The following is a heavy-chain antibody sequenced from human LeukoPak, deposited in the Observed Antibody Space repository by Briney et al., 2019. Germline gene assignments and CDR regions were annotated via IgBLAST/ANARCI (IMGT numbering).Heavy chain of an antibody. CDR1: GGTFSSYA. V-gene: IGHV1-69*13. J-gene: IGHJ6*02. CDR3: ASEVSYCSGGSCDYYYYYGMDV. Sequence: SVTVSCKASGGTFSSYAISWVRQAPGQGLEWMGGIIPIFGTANYAQKFQGRVTITADESTSTAYMELSSLRSEDTAVYYCASEVSYCSGGSCDYYYYYGMDVWGQGTTVTVSS. D-gene: IGHD2-15*01. CDR2: IIPIFGTA.